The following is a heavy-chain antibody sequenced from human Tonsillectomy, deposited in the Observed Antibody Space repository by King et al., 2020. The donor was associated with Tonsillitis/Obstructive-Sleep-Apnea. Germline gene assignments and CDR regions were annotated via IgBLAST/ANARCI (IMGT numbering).Heavy chain of an antibody. J-gene: IGHJ6*02. CDR3: ARHVERNTYGLEKYYYYAMDV. CDR2: IVPSDSYT. V-gene: IGHV5-10-1*01. Sequence: QLVQSGAEVKKPGASLRISCKGAGYSFTNYWINWVRQMPGKGLEWMGSIVPSDSYTNYSPSFQGHVTISADKTITTAHLQWSSLKASDTAIYYFARHVERNTYGLEKYYYYAMDVWGQGTTVTVSS. D-gene: IGHD3-10*01. CDR1: GYSFTNYW.